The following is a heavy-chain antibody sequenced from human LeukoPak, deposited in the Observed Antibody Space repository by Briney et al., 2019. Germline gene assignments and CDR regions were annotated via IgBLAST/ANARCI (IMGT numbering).Heavy chain of an antibody. V-gene: IGHV3-11*06. Sequence: GGSLRISCAASGFTFSDYYMSRIRQAPGKGLEWVSYISSSSSYTNYADSVKGRFTISRDNAKNSLYLQMNSLRAEDTAVYYCARAKRDLYDILTGYYYYFDYWGQGTLVTVSS. D-gene: IGHD3-9*01. CDR1: GFTFSDYY. J-gene: IGHJ4*02. CDR3: ARAKRDLYDILTGYYYYFDY. CDR2: ISSSSSYT.